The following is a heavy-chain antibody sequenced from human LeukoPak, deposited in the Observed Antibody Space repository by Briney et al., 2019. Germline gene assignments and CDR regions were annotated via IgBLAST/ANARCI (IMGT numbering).Heavy chain of an antibody. CDR3: ARHHGSSSVDY. V-gene: IGHV4-39*01. CDR2: ISYRWIP. CDR1: GGYITTRNYY. Sequence: SETLSLTCTVSGGYITTRNYYWAWIVQPPAKGLEWIGSISYRWIPYYNPSLKSQVTICVDTSKNQSSLKLNSVTAAATAVYYCARHHGSSSVDYWGQGTRVTVSS. D-gene: IGHD6-6*01. J-gene: IGHJ4*02.